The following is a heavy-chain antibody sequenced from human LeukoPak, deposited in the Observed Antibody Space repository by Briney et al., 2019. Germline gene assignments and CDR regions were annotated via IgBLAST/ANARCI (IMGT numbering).Heavy chain of an antibody. CDR3: ARLPQGP. CDR1: GGSISSSSYY. J-gene: IGHJ5*02. CDR2: IYYSGST. Sequence: SETLSLTCTVSGGSISSSSYYWGWIRRPPGKGLEWIGSIYYSGSTYYNPSLKSRVTISVDTSKNQFSLKLSSVTAADTAVYYCARLPQGPWGQGTLVTVSS. V-gene: IGHV4-39*01.